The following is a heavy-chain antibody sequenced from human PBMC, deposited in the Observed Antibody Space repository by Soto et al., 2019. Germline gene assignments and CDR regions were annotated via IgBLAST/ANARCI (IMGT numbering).Heavy chain of an antibody. D-gene: IGHD1-26*01. CDR2: ISGSGGST. V-gene: IGHV3-23*01. CDR3: ATRGSGSYYDY. Sequence: EVQLLESGGGLVQPGGSLRLSCAASGFTFSSYAMRWVRQAPGKGLEWVSAISGSGGSTYYADSVKGRFTISRDNSNNTVYLQMNSLRGEDTAVYYCATRGSGSYYDYWGQGTLVTVSS. CDR1: GFTFSSYA. J-gene: IGHJ4*02.